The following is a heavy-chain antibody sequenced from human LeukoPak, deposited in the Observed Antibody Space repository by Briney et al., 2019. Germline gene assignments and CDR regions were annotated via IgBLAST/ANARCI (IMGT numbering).Heavy chain of an antibody. J-gene: IGHJ5*02. CDR1: GFTVDSNY. CDR3: AKEAVAGTLHH. Sequence: GGSLRLSCAASGFTVDSNYLTWVRQAPGKGLEWVSVIYSGGSTYYADSVKGRFTISRDNSKNTLHLQMNSLRAEDTAVYYCAKEAVAGTLHHWGQGSLVTVSS. V-gene: IGHV3-66*01. D-gene: IGHD6-19*01. CDR2: IYSGGST.